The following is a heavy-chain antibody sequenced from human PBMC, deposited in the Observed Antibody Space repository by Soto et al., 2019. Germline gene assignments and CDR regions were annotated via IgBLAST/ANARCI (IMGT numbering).Heavy chain of an antibody. D-gene: IGHD5-12*01. J-gene: IGHJ4*02. CDR1: GGSISSSSYY. V-gene: IGHV4-39*01. CDR3: ATLDSGYAPFDY. Sequence: QLQLQESGPGLVKPSETLSLTCTVSGGSISSSSYYWGWIRQPPGKGLAWIGSIYYSGSTYYNPSLKSRVTISVDTSKNQFSLKLSSVTAADTAVYYCATLDSGYAPFDYWGQGTLVTVSS. CDR2: IYYSGST.